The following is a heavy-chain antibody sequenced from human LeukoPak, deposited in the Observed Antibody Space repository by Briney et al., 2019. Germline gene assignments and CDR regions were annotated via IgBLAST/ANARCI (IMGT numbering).Heavy chain of an antibody. CDR2: IHHSGAT. V-gene: IGHV4-38-2*02. D-gene: IGHD3-10*01. J-gene: IGHJ4*02. CDR3: ARVAPSGSGNYYSFDY. CDR1: GYSISSGFY. Sequence: SGTLSLTCTVSGYSISSGFYWGWIRQSPGKGLEWIGVIHHSGATYYTPSLKSRVTVSVDTSKNQFSLKLSSVTAADTAVYYCARVAPSGSGNYYSFDYWGQGTLVTVSS.